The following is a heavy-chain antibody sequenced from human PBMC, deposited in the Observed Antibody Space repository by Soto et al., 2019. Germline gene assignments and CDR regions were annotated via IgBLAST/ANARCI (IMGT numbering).Heavy chain of an antibody. CDR2: IYSGGST. Sequence: EVQLVESGGGLVQPGGSLRLSCAASGFTVNSDYMTWVRQAPGKGLEWVSVIYSGGSTYYTDSVKGRFTISRDNSKNTLYLQRNSLRAEDTAVYYCARAPLYGGQAYWGQGTLVTVSS. D-gene: IGHD4-17*01. V-gene: IGHV3-66*01. CDR3: ARAPLYGGQAY. J-gene: IGHJ4*02. CDR1: GFTVNSDY.